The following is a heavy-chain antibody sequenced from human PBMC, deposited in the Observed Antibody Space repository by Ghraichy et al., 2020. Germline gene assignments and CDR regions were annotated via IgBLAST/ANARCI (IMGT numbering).Heavy chain of an antibody. Sequence: GGSLRLSCAASGFTFSSYAMSWIRQAPGKGLEWVSAISGSGGSTYYADSVKGRFTISRDNSKNTLYLQMNSLRAEDTAVYYCAKDWEASSGGSCYYDYWGQGTLVTVSS. J-gene: IGHJ4*02. V-gene: IGHV3-23*01. CDR2: ISGSGGST. CDR3: AKDWEASSGGSCYYDY. CDR1: GFTFSSYA. D-gene: IGHD2-15*01.